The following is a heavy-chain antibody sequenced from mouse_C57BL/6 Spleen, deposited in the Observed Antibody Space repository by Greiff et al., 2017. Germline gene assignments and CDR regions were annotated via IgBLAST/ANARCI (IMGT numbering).Heavy chain of an antibody. CDR3: AREGGSGDYYAMDY. V-gene: IGHV1-69*01. J-gene: IGHJ4*01. CDR1: GYTFTSYW. CDR2: IDPSDSYT. Sequence: VQLQQPGAELVMPGASVKLSCKASGYTFTSYWMHWVKQRPGQGLEWIGEIDPSDSYTNYNQKFKGKSTLTVDKSSSTAYMQLSSLTSEDSAVYYCAREGGSGDYYAMDYWGQGTSVTVSS.